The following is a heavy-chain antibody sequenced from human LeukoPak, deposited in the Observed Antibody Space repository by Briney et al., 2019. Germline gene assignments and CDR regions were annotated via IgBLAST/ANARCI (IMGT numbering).Heavy chain of an antibody. D-gene: IGHD2-15*01. CDR3: ARDLGYCSGGSCLDY. J-gene: IGHJ4*02. CDR1: GGSFSGYY. V-gene: IGHV4-34*01. Sequence: SETLSLTCAVYGGSFSGYYWSWIRQPPGKGLEWIGEINHSGSINYNPSLKSRVTISVDTSKNQFSLKLSSVTAADTAVYYCARDLGYCSGGSCLDYWGQGTLVTVSS. CDR2: INHSGSI.